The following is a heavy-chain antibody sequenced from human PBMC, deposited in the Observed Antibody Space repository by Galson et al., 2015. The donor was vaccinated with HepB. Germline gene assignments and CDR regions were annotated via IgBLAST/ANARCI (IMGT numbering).Heavy chain of an antibody. Sequence: SLRLSCAASGFTFSSYFMSWVRQAPGKGLEWVANINQDGSEKYYVDSVKGRLTISRDNAMNSLYLQMDRLRAEDTALYYCARDLTSGWWGVFDSWGQGTLVTVSS. CDR1: GFTFSSYF. CDR2: INQDGSEK. CDR3: ARDLTSGWWGVFDS. V-gene: IGHV3-7*01. D-gene: IGHD6-19*01. J-gene: IGHJ4*02.